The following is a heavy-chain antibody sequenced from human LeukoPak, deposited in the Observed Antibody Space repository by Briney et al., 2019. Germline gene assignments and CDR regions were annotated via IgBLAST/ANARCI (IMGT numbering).Heavy chain of an antibody. J-gene: IGHJ5*02. CDR3: ARDYAFTSLETATILNWFDP. V-gene: IGHV4-4*07. CDR1: GGSISSYY. D-gene: IGHD5-24*01. CDR2: IYTSGGT. Sequence: PSETLSLTCTVSGGSISSYYWSWIRQPAGKGLEWIGRIYTSGGTNYNPSLKSRVTMSVDTSKNQFSLKLSSVTAADTAVYYCARDYAFTSLETATILNWFDPWGQGMMVTVSS.